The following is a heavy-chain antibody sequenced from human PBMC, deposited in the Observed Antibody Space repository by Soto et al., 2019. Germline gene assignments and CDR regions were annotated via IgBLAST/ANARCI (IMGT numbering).Heavy chain of an antibody. CDR1: GFTFSGSA. Sequence: PGESLRHSCSASGFTFSGSAMHWVRQASGKGLEWVGRIRSKANSYATAYAASVKGRFTISRDDSKNTAYLQMNSLKTEDTAVYYWIIGYCTNGVCVGAQGNLFKVSS. V-gene: IGHV3-73*01. CDR3: IIGYCTNGVCV. J-gene: IGHJ4*02. D-gene: IGHD2-8*01. CDR2: IRSKANSYAT.